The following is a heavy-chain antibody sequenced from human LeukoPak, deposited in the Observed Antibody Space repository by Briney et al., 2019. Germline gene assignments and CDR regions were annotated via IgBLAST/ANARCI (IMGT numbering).Heavy chain of an antibody. CDR3: ARSAEHCNNGVCFTDYYMDV. D-gene: IGHD2-8*01. Sequence: ASVKVSCKASGHTFSGSYIHWVRRAPGQVLEWLGRINPNSGDTNYAQNFHGRVTMTRDTSITTTYMELNSLTSDDTAVYFCARSAEHCNNGVCFTDYYMDVWGKGTTVTVSS. CDR2: INPNSGDT. V-gene: IGHV1-2*06. CDR1: GHTFSGSY. J-gene: IGHJ6*03.